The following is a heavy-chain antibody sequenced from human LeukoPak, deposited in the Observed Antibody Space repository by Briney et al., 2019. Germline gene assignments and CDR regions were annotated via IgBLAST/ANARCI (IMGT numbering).Heavy chain of an antibody. CDR3: ARGRVSSGTWFSTYYYFFYMDV. V-gene: IGHV4-59*01. CDR1: DDSITMYY. D-gene: IGHD3-10*01. CDR2: VDHTRST. Sequence: SETLSLTCSVSDDSITMYYWTWIRQPPGKGLEWIGYVDHTRSTNFNPSLNSRVIISRDTSKNLFSLRLRTVTAAETAVYTGARGRVSSGTWFSTYYYFFYMDVWGKGTTVTASS. J-gene: IGHJ6*03.